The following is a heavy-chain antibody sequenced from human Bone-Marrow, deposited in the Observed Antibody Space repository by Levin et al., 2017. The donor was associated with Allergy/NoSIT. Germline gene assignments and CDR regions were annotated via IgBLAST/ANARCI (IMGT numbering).Heavy chain of an antibody. D-gene: IGHD3-3*01. CDR2: INSDGSKT. J-gene: IGHJ5*02. CDR1: GFTFSDYW. Sequence: PGGSLRLSCAASGFTFSDYWMHWVRQAPGKGLVWVSNINSDGSKTRYADSVKGRFTISRDNGRNTLYLQMNSLRVDDTAVYYCVRHPTYYDFWSGYPYSWFDLWGQGTLVTVSS. CDR3: VRHPTYYDFWSGYPYSWFDL. V-gene: IGHV3-74*01.